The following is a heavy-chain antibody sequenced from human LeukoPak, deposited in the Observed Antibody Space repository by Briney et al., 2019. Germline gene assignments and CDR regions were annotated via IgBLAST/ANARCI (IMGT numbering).Heavy chain of an antibody. J-gene: IGHJ4*02. Sequence: SETLSLTCAVYGGSFSGYYWSWIRQPPGKGLEWIGEINHSGSTNYNPSLKSRVTISVDTSKNQFSLKLSSVTAADTAVYYCASGPLAASLDYWGQGTLITVSS. CDR2: INHSGST. D-gene: IGHD6-13*01. CDR3: ASGPLAASLDY. CDR1: GGSFSGYY. V-gene: IGHV4-34*01.